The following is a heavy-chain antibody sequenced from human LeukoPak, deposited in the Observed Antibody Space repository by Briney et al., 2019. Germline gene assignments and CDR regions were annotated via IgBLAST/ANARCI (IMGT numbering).Heavy chain of an antibody. V-gene: IGHV4-61*02. CDR1: GGSISSGSYY. J-gene: IGHJ3*02. Sequence: PSETLSLTCTVSGGSISSGSYYWSWIRQPAGKGLEWIGRIYTSGSTNYNPSLKSRVTISVDTSKNQFSLKLSSVTAADTAVYYCARESRFLVSLDTPDAFDIWGQGTMVTVSS. CDR2: IYTSGST. D-gene: IGHD3-3*01. CDR3: ARESRFLVSLDTPDAFDI.